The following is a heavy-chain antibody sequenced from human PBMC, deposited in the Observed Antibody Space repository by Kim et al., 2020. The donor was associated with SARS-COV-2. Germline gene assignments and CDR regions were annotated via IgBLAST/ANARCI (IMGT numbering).Heavy chain of an antibody. CDR1: GFTFSSYA. V-gene: IGHV3-23*01. CDR3: AKDPGTVVTPGWGFTVA. J-gene: IGHJ5*02. CDR2: ISGSGGST. D-gene: IGHD2-21*02. Sequence: GGSLRLSCAASGFTFSSYAMSWVRQAPGKGLEWVSAISGSGGSTYYADSVKGRFTISRDNSKNTLYLQMNSLRAEDTAVYYCAKDPGTVVTPGWGFTVAWGQGTLVTVSS.